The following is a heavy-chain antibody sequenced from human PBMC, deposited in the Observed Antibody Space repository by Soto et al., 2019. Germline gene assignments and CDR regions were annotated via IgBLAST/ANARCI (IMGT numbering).Heavy chain of an antibody. CDR3: ARDGAFIVVVPAAGDNGFDP. Sequence: QVQLVQSGAAVTKPGASVKVSCKASGYTFTSYGITWVRQAPGHGLEWMGWISAYKGNTNYAQKHQARVTMTTDTSTSTAYKELKSLRSDDTALYFCARDGAFIVVVPAAGDNGFDPWGQGTLVTVSS. V-gene: IGHV1-18*01. CDR2: ISAYKGNT. CDR1: GYTFTSYG. D-gene: IGHD2-2*01. J-gene: IGHJ5*02.